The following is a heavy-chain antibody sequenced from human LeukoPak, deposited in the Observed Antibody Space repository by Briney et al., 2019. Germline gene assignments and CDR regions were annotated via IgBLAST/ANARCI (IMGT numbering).Heavy chain of an antibody. CDR3: ARLNGGEYYYGSGHHDY. CDR2: IYYSGST. D-gene: IGHD3-10*01. CDR1: GCSISSYY. V-gene: IGHV4-59*01. Sequence: SETLSLTCTVSGCSISSYYWGRIRQPPGKGLEWVGYIYYSGSTNYNPSLKSRVTISVDTSKNQFSLKLSSVTAADTAVYYCARLNGGEYYYGSGHHDYWGQGTLVTVSS. J-gene: IGHJ4*02.